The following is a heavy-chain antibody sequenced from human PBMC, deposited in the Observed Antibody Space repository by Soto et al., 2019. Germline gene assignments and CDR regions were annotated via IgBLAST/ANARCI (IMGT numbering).Heavy chain of an antibody. J-gene: IGHJ6*02. Sequence: GGSLRLSCAASGFTFSDSYMSWIRQAPGKGLEWISYITFSGNTVYYADSLKGRFTISRDNAKNSLYLQMNRLRAEDTAVYYCARVSWREKYGMDVWGQGTTVSVSS. CDR3: ARVSWREKYGMDV. CDR1: GFTFSDSY. CDR2: ITFSGNTV. V-gene: IGHV3-11*01.